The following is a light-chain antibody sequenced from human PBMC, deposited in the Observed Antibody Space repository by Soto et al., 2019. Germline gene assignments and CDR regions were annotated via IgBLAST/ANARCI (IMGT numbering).Light chain of an antibody. J-gene: IGLJ1*01. Sequence: QSVLTQPASVSGSPGQSITIACTGTSSDVGGYNYVSWYQQYPGKAPRLVISDVSNRPSGVSNRFSGSKSGNAASLTISGLQAEDGADYYCSSYTSSSTYVFGTGTKLTVL. CDR3: SSYTSSSTYV. CDR2: DVS. CDR1: SSDVGGYNY. V-gene: IGLV2-14*01.